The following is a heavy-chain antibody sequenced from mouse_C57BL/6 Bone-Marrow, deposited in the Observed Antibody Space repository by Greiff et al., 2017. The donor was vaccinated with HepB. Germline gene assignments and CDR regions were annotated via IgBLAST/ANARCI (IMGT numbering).Heavy chain of an antibody. V-gene: IGHV1-18*01. CDR2: INPNNGVT. CDR1: GYTFTDYN. Sequence: EVQLQQSGPELVKPGASVKIPCKASGYTFTDYNMDWVKQSHGKSLEWIGDINPNNGVTIYNQKFKGKATLTVDKSSSTAYMELRSLTSEDTAVYYCARYPWFAYWGQGTLVTVSA. J-gene: IGHJ3*01. CDR3: ARYPWFAY.